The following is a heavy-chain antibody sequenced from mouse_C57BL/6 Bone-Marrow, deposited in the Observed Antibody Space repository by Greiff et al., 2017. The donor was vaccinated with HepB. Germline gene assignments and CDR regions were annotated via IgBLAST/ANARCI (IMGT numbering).Heavy chain of an antibody. CDR2: IRLKSDNYAT. J-gene: IGHJ2*01. V-gene: IGHV6-3*01. CDR3: TGYGFYFDY. D-gene: IGHD2-2*01. Sequence: EVMLVESGGGLVQPGGSMKLSCVASGFTFSNYWMNWVRQSPEKGLEWVAQIRLKSDNYATHYAESVKGRFTISRDDSKSSVYLQMNNLRAEETGIYYCTGYGFYFDYWGQGTTLTVSS. CDR1: GFTFSNYW.